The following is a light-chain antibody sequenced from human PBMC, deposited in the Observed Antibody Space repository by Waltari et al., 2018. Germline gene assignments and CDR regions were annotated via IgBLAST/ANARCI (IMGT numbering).Light chain of an antibody. Sequence: DIQMTQSPSTLSASVGDTVTITCRASQTVSAWLAWYQQKPGNAPKLLIYSASNLKSGVPSRFGGSGSGTEFTLTINSLQPDDFATYYCQHYNNYSGTFGQGTRVELK. CDR3: QHYNNYSGT. V-gene: IGKV1-5*01. CDR1: QTVSAW. J-gene: IGKJ1*01. CDR2: SAS.